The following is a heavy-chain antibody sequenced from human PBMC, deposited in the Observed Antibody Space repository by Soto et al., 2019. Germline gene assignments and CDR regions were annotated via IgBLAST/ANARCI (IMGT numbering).Heavy chain of an antibody. CDR1: LFVVSDNY. CDR2: IYSGGGT. D-gene: IGHD4-17*01. CDR3: ATQMTTAPY. J-gene: IGHJ4*02. V-gene: IGHV3-53*01. Sequence: VGSLRLSCAASLFVVSDNYMSWVRQAPGKGLEWVALIYSGGGTDYAESVKGRFTISRDKSKNTLYLQMNSLKAEDTGIYYCATQMTTAPYWGQGTVVTVSS.